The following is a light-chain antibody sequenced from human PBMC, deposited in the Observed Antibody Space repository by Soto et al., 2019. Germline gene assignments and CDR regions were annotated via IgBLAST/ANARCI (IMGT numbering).Light chain of an antibody. CDR3: ASFSSSNTGV. Sequence: QSALTQPASVSGSPGQTITISCTGTSSDVGGWDYVSWYQHHPGKAPKVMVYEVTIRPSGVSDRFSGSKSGNTASLSISGLQADDEADYYCASFSSSNTGVFGGGTKVTVL. CDR2: EVT. V-gene: IGLV2-14*01. J-gene: IGLJ3*02. CDR1: SSDVGGWDY.